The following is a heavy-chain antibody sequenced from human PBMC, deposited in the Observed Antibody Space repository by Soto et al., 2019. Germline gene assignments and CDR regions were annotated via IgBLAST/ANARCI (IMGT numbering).Heavy chain of an antibody. CDR2: IIPIFGTA. V-gene: IGHV1-69*13. Sequence: SVKVSCKASGGTFSSYAISWVRQAPGQGLEWMGGIIPIFGTANYAQKFQGRVTVTADESTSTAYMELSSLRSEDTAVYYCARDKPDSSGYYYFDPWGQGTLVTVSS. CDR3: ARDKPDSSGYYYFDP. D-gene: IGHD3-22*01. CDR1: GGTFSSYA. J-gene: IGHJ5*02.